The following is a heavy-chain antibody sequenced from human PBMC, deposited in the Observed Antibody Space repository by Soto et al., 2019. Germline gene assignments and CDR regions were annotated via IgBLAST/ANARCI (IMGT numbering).Heavy chain of an antibody. CDR2: ISSSSSTI. CDR3: ARTKGGNYYYYMDV. CDR1: GFTFSSYS. J-gene: IGHJ6*03. Sequence: GGSLRLSCAASGFTFSSYSMNWVRQAPGKGLEWVSYISSSSSTIYYADSVKGRFTISRDNAKNSLYLQMNSLRAEDTAVYYCARTKGGNYYYYMDVWAKGPRSPSP. V-gene: IGHV3-48*01.